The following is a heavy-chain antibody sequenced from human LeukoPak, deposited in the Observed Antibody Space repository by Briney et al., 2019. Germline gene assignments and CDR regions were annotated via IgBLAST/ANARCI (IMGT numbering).Heavy chain of an antibody. V-gene: IGHV3-64*01. J-gene: IGHJ4*02. Sequence: GGSLRLSCAASGFTFSSYAMHWVRQAPGKGLEYVSAISSNGGSTYYANSVKGRFTISRDNSKNTLYLQMDNLRAEDMAVYYCARDHGQYQLLYYFDYWGQGTLVTVS. D-gene: IGHD2-2*01. CDR2: ISSNGGST. CDR1: GFTFSSYA. CDR3: ARDHGQYQLLYYFDY.